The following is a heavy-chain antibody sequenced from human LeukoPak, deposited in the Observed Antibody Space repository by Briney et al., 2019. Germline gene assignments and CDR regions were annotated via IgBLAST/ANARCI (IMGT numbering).Heavy chain of an antibody. V-gene: IGHV3-30*02. CDR2: IRYDGADK. CDR3: AKVLSKGGGYYLTDF. CDR1: GFTFNTYG. D-gene: IGHD3-22*01. Sequence: GGSLRFSCAASGFTFNTYGMHWVRQAPDKGLEWVAFIRYDGADKYYADSVKGRFTVSRDNSKNTLYLQMNSLRVEDSAVYYCAKVLSKGGGYYLTDFWGQGTLVTVSS. J-gene: IGHJ4*02.